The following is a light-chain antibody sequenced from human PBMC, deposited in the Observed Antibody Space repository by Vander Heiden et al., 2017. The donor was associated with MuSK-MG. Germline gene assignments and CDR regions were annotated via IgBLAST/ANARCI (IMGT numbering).Light chain of an antibody. CDR2: WAS. V-gene: IGKV4-1*01. CDR1: QSLLYSSNNKNY. Sequence: IVMTQSPDSLAVSLGGRATITCKSSQSLLYSSNNKNYLAWYQQKPGQPPKLLIYWASTRESGVPDRFSGSASGTDFTLTSSSLQAEDGAVDYCQQYYSTPRTFGQGTKVEIK. J-gene: IGKJ1*01. CDR3: QQYYSTPRT.